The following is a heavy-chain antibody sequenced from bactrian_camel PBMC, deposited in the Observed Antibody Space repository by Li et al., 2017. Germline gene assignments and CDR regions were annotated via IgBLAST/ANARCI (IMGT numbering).Heavy chain of an antibody. J-gene: IGHJ4*01. CDR2: AYIDST. V-gene: IGHV3S53*01. CDR3: AKIGTLPYEMTD. Sequence: HVQLVESGGGSVQSGGSLKLSCAASYYTRTIPRMGWFRQTLGKEREGVAAAYIDSTGYGDSVKGRFTISRDPVKNTVYLQVTRLKSEDMGMYYCAKIGTLPYEMTDWGQGTQVTVS. D-gene: IGHD1*01. CDR1: YYTRTIPR.